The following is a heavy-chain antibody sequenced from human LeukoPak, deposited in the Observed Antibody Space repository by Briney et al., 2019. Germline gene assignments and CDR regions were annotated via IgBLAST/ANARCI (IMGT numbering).Heavy chain of an antibody. CDR2: IKQDGSQK. V-gene: IGHV3-7*01. J-gene: IGHJ4*02. D-gene: IGHD1-1*01. CDR1: GFTFSSYW. CDR3: YTY. Sequence: GGSLRLSCAASGFTFSSYWMSWVRHAPGKGLEWVANIKQDGSQKYYVDSVEGRFTISRDNAKSSLYLQMKSLTAEDTAVYSWYTYWGQGTLVTVSS.